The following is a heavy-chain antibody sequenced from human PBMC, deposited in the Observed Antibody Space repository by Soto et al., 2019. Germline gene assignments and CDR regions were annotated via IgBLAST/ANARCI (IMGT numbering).Heavy chain of an antibody. CDR2: ISAYNGNT. V-gene: IGHV1-18*01. CDR3: ARAKYYEEHDYYYYYYMDV. J-gene: IGHJ6*03. Sequence: ASVKVSCKASGYTFTSYGISWVRQAPGQGLEWMGWISAYNGNTNYAQKLQGRVTMTTDTSTSTAYMELRSLRSDDTAVYYCARAKYYEEHDYYYYYYMDVWGKGTTVTVSS. CDR1: GYTFTSYG. D-gene: IGHD3-3*01.